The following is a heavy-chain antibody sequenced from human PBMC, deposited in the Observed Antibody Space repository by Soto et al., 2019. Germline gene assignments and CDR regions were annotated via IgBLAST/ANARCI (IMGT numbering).Heavy chain of an antibody. D-gene: IGHD1-26*01. CDR1: GGSINSGGYC. CDR3: SRGLLV. CDR2: ISYGGST. Sequence: QVQLQESGPGLVKPSQTLSLTCTVSGGSINSGGYCWSWIRQHPGKGLDWIGCISYGGSTSYNPSLKSRVTISVDTSKNLFSLKLTSVTAADTAVYYCSRGLLVWGQGALITVSS. J-gene: IGHJ4*02. V-gene: IGHV4-31*03.